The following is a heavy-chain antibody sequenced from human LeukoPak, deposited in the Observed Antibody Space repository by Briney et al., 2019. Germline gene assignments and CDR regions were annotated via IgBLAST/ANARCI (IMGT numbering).Heavy chain of an antibody. J-gene: IGHJ4*02. D-gene: IGHD6-6*01. CDR2: INPNSGGT. Sequence: ASVKVSCKASGYTFTGYYMHWVRQAPGQGLEWMGWINPNSGGTNYAQKVQGRVTMTRDTSISTAYMELSRLRSDDTAVYYCARARYSSSSPAGYWGQGTLVTVSS. V-gene: IGHV1-2*02. CDR3: ARARYSSSSPAGY. CDR1: GYTFTGYY.